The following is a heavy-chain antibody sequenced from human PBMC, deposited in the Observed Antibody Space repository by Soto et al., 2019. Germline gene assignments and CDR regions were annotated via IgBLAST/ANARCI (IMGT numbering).Heavy chain of an antibody. CDR2: INHSGST. CDR1: GGSFSGYY. Sequence: SETLSLTCAVYGGSFSGYYWSWIRQPPGKGLEWIGEINHSGSTNYNPSLKSRVTISVDTSKNQFSLKLSSVTAADTAFFYCAKLAADGSSSTSGMAAGGKGTRFTVSS. CDR3: AKLAADGSSSTSGMAA. J-gene: IGHJ6*04. V-gene: IGHV4-34*01. D-gene: IGHD2-15*01.